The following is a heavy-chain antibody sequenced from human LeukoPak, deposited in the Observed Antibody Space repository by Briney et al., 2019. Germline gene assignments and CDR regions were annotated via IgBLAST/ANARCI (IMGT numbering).Heavy chain of an antibody. J-gene: IGHJ5*02. CDR1: GYTFTGYY. V-gene: IGHV1-2*02. Sequence: ASVTVSCKASGYTFTGYYMHWVRQAPGQGREGMGWINPNSGGTNYAKKFQGRVTMTRDTSNSTAYMELSRLRSDDTAVYYCAREGSITIFGVVIKYNWFDPWGQGTLVTVSS. CDR3: AREGSITIFGVVIKYNWFDP. D-gene: IGHD3-3*01. CDR2: INPNSGGT.